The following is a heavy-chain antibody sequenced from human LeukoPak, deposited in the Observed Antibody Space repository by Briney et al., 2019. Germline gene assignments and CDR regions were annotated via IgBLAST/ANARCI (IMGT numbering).Heavy chain of an antibody. CDR1: GFTFRSYW. J-gene: IGHJ6*03. Sequence: PGGSLRLSCTASGFTFRSYWMQWVRQVPGKGPAWVSRINSDGYSTSYADSVKGRFTISRDNSKNTLYLQMNSLRAEDTAVYYCARAANWFGEQVYYYYYMDVWGKGTTVTVSS. V-gene: IGHV3-74*01. D-gene: IGHD3-10*01. CDR2: INSDGYST. CDR3: ARAANWFGEQVYYYYYMDV.